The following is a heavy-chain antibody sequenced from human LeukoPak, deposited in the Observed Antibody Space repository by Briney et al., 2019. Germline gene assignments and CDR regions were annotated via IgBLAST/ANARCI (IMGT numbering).Heavy chain of an antibody. CDR1: GFTFSSYE. J-gene: IGHJ4*02. CDR3: AKGRGRIAVAGRNYFDY. Sequence: PGGSLRLSCAASGFTFSSYEMNWVGQAPGKGLEWVSYISSSGSTIYYADSVKARFTISRDNGKNSLYLQMNSLRAEETAVYYCAKGRGRIAVAGRNYFDYWGQGTLVTVSS. V-gene: IGHV3-48*03. D-gene: IGHD6-19*01. CDR2: ISSSGSTI.